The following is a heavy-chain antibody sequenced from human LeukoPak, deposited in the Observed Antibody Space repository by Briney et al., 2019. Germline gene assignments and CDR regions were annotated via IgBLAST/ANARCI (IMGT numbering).Heavy chain of an antibody. V-gene: IGHV3-53*01. CDR3: ARVRGRAMIVDY. Sequence: GGSLRLSCAASGFTVSSNYMSWVRQAPGEGLEWVSVIYSGGSTYYADSVKGRFTISRDNSKNTLYLQMNSLRAEDTAVYYCARVRGRAMIVDYWGQGTLVTVSS. D-gene: IGHD3-22*01. CDR2: IYSGGST. J-gene: IGHJ4*02. CDR1: GFTVSSNY.